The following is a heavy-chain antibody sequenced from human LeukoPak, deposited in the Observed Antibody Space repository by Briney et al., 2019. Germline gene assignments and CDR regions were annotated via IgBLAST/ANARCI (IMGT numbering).Heavy chain of an antibody. V-gene: IGHV1-46*01. Sequence: ASVKVSCKASGYTFTSYYTHWVRQAPGQGLEWMGIINPSGGSTSYAQKFQGRVTMTRDTSTSTVYMELSSLRSEDTAVYYCGRAGVNYYDSSGYRYWGQGTLVTVSS. J-gene: IGHJ4*02. D-gene: IGHD3-22*01. CDR1: GYTFTSYY. CDR2: INPSGGST. CDR3: GRAGVNYYDSSGYRY.